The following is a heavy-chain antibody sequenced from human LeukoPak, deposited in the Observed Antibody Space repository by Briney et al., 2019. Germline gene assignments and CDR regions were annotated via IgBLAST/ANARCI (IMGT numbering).Heavy chain of an antibody. J-gene: IGHJ5*02. CDR2: IYYSGST. Sequence: PSKTLSLTCTVSGGSISSGSYYWGWIRQPPGKGLEWIGSIYYSGSTYYNPSLKSRVTISVDTSKNQFSLKLSSVTAADTAVYYCARDARWFDPWGQGTLVTVSS. CDR3: ARDARWFDP. V-gene: IGHV4-39*07. CDR1: GGSISSGSYY.